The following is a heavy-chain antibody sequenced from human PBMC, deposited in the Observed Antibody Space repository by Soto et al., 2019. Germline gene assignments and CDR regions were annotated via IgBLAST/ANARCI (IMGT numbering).Heavy chain of an antibody. CDR2: ISGGGESR. Sequence: EVQLLESGGALVQPGESLRLSCAASGFIFSGHAMTWVRQAPGKGLEWVSGISGGGESRYYADSVEGRFTISRDNTKNTLYLRMSSLRGEGAAVSYCSGCRRGSDWYTYYFCALAVWGQGTTVTVSS. CDR3: SGCRRGSDWYTYYFCALAV. D-gene: IGHD6-13*01. V-gene: IGHV3-23*01. CDR1: GFIFSGHA. J-gene: IGHJ6*02.